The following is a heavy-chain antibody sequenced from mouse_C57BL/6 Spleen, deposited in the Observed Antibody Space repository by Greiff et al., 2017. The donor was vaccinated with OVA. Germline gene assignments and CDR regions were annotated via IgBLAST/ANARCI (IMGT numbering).Heavy chain of an antibody. CDR2: INPNYGTT. CDR3: ARDGTTVVATDFDY. CDR1: GYSFTDYN. Sequence: EVHLVESGPELVKPGASVKISCKASGYSFTDYNMNWVKQSNGKSLEWIGVINPNYGTTSYNQKFKGKATLTVDQSSSTAYMQLNSLTSEDSAVYYCARDGTTVVATDFDYWGQGTTLTVSS. D-gene: IGHD1-1*01. V-gene: IGHV1-39*01. J-gene: IGHJ2*01.